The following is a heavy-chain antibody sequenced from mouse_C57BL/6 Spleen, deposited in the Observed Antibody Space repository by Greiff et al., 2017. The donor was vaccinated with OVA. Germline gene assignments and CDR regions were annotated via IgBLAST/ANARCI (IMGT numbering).Heavy chain of an antibody. D-gene: IGHD1-1*01. CDR2: ISSGGSYT. Sequence: EVKVVESGGDLVKPGGSLKLSCAASGFTFSSYGMSWVRQTPDKRLEWVATISSGGSYTYYPDSVKGRFTISRDNAKNTLYLQMSSLKSEDTAMYCCARPPYYGSSPYYFDYWGQGTTLTVSS. CDR1: GFTFSSYG. J-gene: IGHJ2*01. CDR3: ARPPYYGSSPYYFDY. V-gene: IGHV5-6*01.